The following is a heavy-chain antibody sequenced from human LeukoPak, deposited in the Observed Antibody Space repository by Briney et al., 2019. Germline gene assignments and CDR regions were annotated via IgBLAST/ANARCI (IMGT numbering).Heavy chain of an antibody. CDR2: ISYDGSNK. J-gene: IGHJ4*02. Sequence: GGSLRLSCAASGFTFSNYGMHWVRQAPGKGLEWVAVISYDGSNKYYADSVKGRFTISRDNSKNTLYLQMNSLRAEDTAVYYCAKDQRILRFLECPLDYWGQGTLVTVS. CDR3: AKDQRILRFLECPLDY. D-gene: IGHD3-3*01. CDR1: GFTFSNYG. V-gene: IGHV3-30*18.